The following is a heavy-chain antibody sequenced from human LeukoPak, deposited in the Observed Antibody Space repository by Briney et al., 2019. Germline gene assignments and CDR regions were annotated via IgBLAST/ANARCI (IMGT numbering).Heavy chain of an antibody. V-gene: IGHV4-39*01. CDR2: IYYSGST. CDR1: GGSISSSSYY. Sequence: NPSETLSLTCTVSGGSISSSSYYWGWIRQPPGKGLEWIGSIYYSGSTYYNPSLKSRVTISVDTSKNQFSLKLSSVTAADTAVYYCARTYSSSWDQFDYWGQGTLVTVSS. CDR3: ARTYSSSWDQFDY. D-gene: IGHD6-13*01. J-gene: IGHJ4*02.